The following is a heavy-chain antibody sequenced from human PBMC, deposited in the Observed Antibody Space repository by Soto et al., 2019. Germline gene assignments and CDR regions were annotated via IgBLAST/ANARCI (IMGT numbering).Heavy chain of an antibody. CDR3: ASLISDYGDYLSRYWYFDL. V-gene: IGHV3-7*01. D-gene: IGHD4-17*01. CDR1: GFTFSSYW. Sequence: GGSLRLSCAASGFTFSSYWMSWVRQAPGKGLEWVANIKQDGSEKYYVDSVKGRFTISRDNAKNSLYLQMNSLRAEDTAVYYCASLISDYGDYLSRYWYFDLWGRGTLVTVSS. CDR2: IKQDGSEK. J-gene: IGHJ2*01.